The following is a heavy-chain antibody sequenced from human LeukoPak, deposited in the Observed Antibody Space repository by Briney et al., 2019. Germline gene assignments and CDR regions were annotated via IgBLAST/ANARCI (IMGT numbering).Heavy chain of an antibody. CDR3: ARVKKKIWGGHIDY. CDR1: GGSFSGYY. CDR2: INHSGST. Sequence: SETLSLTCAVYGGSFSGYYWSWIRQPPGKGLEWIGEINHSGSTNYNPSLKSRVIISVDTSKNQFSLKLSSVTAADTAVYYCARVKKKIWGGHIDYWGQGTLVTVSS. J-gene: IGHJ4*02. V-gene: IGHV4-34*01. D-gene: IGHD3-16*01.